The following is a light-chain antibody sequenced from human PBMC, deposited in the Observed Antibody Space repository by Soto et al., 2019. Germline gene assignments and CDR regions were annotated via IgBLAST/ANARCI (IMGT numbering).Light chain of an antibody. Sequence: EVVMTQSPATLSVSLGGEVTLSCRASRRISTRLAWYQQKPCQATSLLIYGSSTRAPGIPSKFSGSGSGTAFTLTISSLQSEDFAMYYCQQYSDWPSTFGQGTKLEIK. V-gene: IGKV3-15*01. J-gene: IGKJ2*01. CDR1: RRISTR. CDR3: QQYSDWPST. CDR2: GSS.